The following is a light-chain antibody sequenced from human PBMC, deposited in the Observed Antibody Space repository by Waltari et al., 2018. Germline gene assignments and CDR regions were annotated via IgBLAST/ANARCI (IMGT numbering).Light chain of an antibody. CDR3: QQRSNWPLT. Sequence: EIVLTQSPATLSLSPGERATLSCRASQSVSSYLFWYQQKPGQAPRLLIYDVFNRATDIPARFSGSGSGTDFTLTISSLEPEDFAVYYCQQRSNWPLTFGGGTKVESK. V-gene: IGKV3-11*01. J-gene: IGKJ4*01. CDR2: DVF. CDR1: QSVSSY.